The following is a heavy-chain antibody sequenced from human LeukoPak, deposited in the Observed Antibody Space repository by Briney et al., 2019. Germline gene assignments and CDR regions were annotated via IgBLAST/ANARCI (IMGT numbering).Heavy chain of an antibody. Sequence: GRSLRLSCAASGFTFSSYGMHWVRQAPGKGLEWVAVISYDGSNKYYADSVKGRFTISRDNSKNTLYLQMNSLRAEDTAVYYCAKGGIAVATPVWYWGQGTLVTVSS. CDR2: ISYDGSNK. CDR1: GFTFSSYG. D-gene: IGHD6-19*01. CDR3: AKGGIAVATPVWY. J-gene: IGHJ4*02. V-gene: IGHV3-30*18.